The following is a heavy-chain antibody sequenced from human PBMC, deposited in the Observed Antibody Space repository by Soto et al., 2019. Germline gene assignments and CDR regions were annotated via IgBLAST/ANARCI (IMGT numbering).Heavy chain of an antibody. V-gene: IGHV3-33*01. J-gene: IGHJ4*02. D-gene: IGHD6-13*01. Sequence: GGSLRLSCAASGFTFSSYGMHWVRQAPGKGLEWVAVIWYDGSNKYYADSVKGRFTISRDNSKNTLYLQMNSLRAEDTAVYYCARDSCSSWYCYYFDYWGQGTLVTVSS. CDR3: ARDSCSSWYCYYFDY. CDR1: GFTFSSYG. CDR2: IWYDGSNK.